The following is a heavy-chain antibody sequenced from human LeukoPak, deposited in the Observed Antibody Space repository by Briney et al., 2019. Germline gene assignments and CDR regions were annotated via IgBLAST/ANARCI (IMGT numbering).Heavy chain of an antibody. CDR2: INPSGGST. CDR1: GYTFTSYY. Sequence: ASVKVSCKASGYTFTSYYMHWVRQAPGQGLEWMGIINPSGGSTSYAQKFQGRVTMTRDTSTSTVYMELSSLRSEDTAVYYCARDPQFYGGNDVYYYYYGMDVWGQGTTVTVSS. J-gene: IGHJ6*02. CDR3: ARDPQFYGGNDVYYYYYGMDV. D-gene: IGHD4-23*01. V-gene: IGHV1-46*01.